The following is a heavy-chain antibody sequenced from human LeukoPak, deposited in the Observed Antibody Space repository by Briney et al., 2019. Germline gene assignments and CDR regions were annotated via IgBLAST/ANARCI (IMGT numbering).Heavy chain of an antibody. D-gene: IGHD3-10*01. Sequence: GGSLRLSCAASGFTFSSYAMNWVRQAPGKGLEWVSSISDSGGSTYYADSVKGRFTFSRDNSKNILFLQINSLRAEDTVGYSCAKVPVVYGSGSCPTYFDYWGQGTLVTVSS. CDR3: AKVPVVYGSGSCPTYFDY. CDR1: GFTFSSYA. CDR2: ISDSGGST. J-gene: IGHJ4*02. V-gene: IGHV3-23*01.